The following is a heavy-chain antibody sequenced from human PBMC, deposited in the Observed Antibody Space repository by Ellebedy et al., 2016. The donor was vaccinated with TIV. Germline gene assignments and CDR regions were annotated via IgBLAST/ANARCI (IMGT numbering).Heavy chain of an antibody. Sequence: AASVKVSCKASGYTFTNYAIHWVRQAPGQSLEWMGWIKTGNGDTKYSQKFQDRVTITGDTSASTAYLELSSLRSEDTALFYCARDLMTDSDCYFDYWGQGTLVTVYS. D-gene: IGHD2-21*02. CDR3: ARDLMTDSDCYFDY. J-gene: IGHJ4*02. CDR2: IKTGNGDT. V-gene: IGHV1-3*04. CDR1: GYTFTNYA.